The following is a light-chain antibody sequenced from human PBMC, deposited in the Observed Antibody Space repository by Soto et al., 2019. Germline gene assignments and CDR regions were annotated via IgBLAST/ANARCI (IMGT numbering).Light chain of an antibody. J-gene: IGLJ1*01. CDR3: LSYRGGNPYV. CDR2: DVN. Sequence: QSVLTQPASVSGSPGQSITISCTGTSSDVGGYNYVSWYQQHPGKAPNLMIYDVNTRPWGVSYRFSGSKSGNTASLTISGLQAEDEADYYCLSYRGGNPYVFGTGTKVTVL. CDR1: SSDVGGYNY. V-gene: IGLV2-14*01.